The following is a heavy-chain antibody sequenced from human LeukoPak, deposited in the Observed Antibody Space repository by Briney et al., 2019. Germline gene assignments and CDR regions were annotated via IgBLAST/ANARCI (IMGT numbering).Heavy chain of an antibody. CDR2: IYSGGST. J-gene: IGHJ4*02. V-gene: IGHV3-53*05. D-gene: IGHD3-22*01. CDR3: AKDKNYDSSGYQDY. CDR1: GFTVSSNY. Sequence: PGGSLRLSCAASGFTVSSNYMSWVRQAPGKGLEWVSVIYSGGSTYYADSVKGRFTISRDNSKNSLYLQMNSLRAEDMALYYCAKDKNYDSSGYQDYWGQGTLVTVSS.